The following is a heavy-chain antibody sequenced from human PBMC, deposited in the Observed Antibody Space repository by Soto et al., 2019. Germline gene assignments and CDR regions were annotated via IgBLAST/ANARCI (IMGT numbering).Heavy chain of an antibody. CDR3: ATSFRYFDN. CDR2: ISGTASRT. V-gene: IGHV3-23*01. CDR1: GFTPTTTP. Sequence: GGSLRLSCGGSGFTPTTTPLSWVRQPPGKGLEWVTTISGTASRTYYVDSVKGRFSISRDNSKNTVTLQMNNLTVDDTAVYYCATSFRYFDNWGQGARVTVSS. D-gene: IGHD3-9*01. J-gene: IGHJ4*02.